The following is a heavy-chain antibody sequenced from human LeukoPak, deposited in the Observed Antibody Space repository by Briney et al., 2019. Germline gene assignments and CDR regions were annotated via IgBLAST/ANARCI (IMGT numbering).Heavy chain of an antibody. Sequence: PSETLSLTCTVSGGSISSYYWSWIRQPPGKGLEWIGYIYYSGSTNYNPSLKSRVTISVDTSKNQFSLKLSSVTAADTAVYYCARTSGSYSYYYGMDVWGQGTTVTVSS. CDR3: ARTSGSYSYYYGMDV. CDR1: GGSISSYY. J-gene: IGHJ6*02. D-gene: IGHD1-26*01. V-gene: IGHV4-59*01. CDR2: IYYSGST.